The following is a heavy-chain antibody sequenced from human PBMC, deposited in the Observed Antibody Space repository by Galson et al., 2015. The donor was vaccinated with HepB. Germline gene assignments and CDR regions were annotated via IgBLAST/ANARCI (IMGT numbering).Heavy chain of an antibody. V-gene: IGHV1-69*04. CDR2: IIPILGIA. CDR1: GGTFSSYA. J-gene: IGHJ6*02. D-gene: IGHD4-11*01. CDR3: ARGLRVHSNYYYYYGMDV. Sequence: SVKVSCKASGGTFSSYAISWVRQAPGQGLEWMGRIIPILGIANYAQKFQGRVTITADKSTSTAYMELSSLRSEDTAVYYCARGLRVHSNYYYYYGMDVWGQGTTVTVSS.